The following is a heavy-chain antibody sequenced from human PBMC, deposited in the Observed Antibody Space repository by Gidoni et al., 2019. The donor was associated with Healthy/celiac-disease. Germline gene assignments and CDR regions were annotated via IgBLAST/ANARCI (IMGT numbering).Heavy chain of an antibody. CDR3: ARLSRFRYFWSGYPGGTFDI. J-gene: IGHJ3*02. Sequence: QLQLQESGPGPVKTSETLSLTCTVPGGSISSSSYYWCWIRQPPGKVLEWIWSIYYSGSTYYNPSLKSRVTISVDTSKNLFSLKLSSVTAADTAVYYCARLSRFRYFWSGYPGGTFDIWGQGTMVTVSS. D-gene: IGHD3-3*01. CDR1: GGSISSSSYY. CDR2: IYYSGST. V-gene: IGHV4-39*01.